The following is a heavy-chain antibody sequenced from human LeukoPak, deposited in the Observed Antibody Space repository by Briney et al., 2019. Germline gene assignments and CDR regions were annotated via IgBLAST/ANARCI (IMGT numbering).Heavy chain of an antibody. Sequence: GGSLRLSCAASGFTFRSYAMRWVRQAPGKGLEWVSSISGSGGSIYYADSVKGRFTISRDNSKNTLYLQMNSLRAEDTAVYYCARGVAGTSDGVDYWGQGTLVTVSS. D-gene: IGHD6-19*01. CDR3: ARGVAGTSDGVDY. V-gene: IGHV3-23*01. J-gene: IGHJ4*02. CDR1: GFTFRSYA. CDR2: ISGSGGSI.